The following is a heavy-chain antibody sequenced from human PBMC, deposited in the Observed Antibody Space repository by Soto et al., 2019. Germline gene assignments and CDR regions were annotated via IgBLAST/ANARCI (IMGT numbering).Heavy chain of an antibody. CDR3: ASNWYYHDSSGTQKSNHAYDI. J-gene: IGHJ3*02. Sequence: SVYFSCKASGGTFSSYAIRSVRQAPGQAQEWLGAIIPIFGTANYAQKFQGKVTITADESTSTAYMELSSLRSEDTAVYYCASNWYYHDSSGTQKSNHAYDIWGQG. CDR2: IIPIFGTA. CDR1: GGTFSSYA. V-gene: IGHV1-69*01. D-gene: IGHD3-22*01.